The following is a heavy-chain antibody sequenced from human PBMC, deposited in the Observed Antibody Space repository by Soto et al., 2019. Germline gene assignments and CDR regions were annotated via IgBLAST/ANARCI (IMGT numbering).Heavy chain of an antibody. CDR1: GGSFSGYY. V-gene: IGHV4-34*01. J-gene: IGHJ4*02. CDR2: INHSGST. D-gene: IGHD3-22*01. CDR3: ARGTYYYDSSGYPGRYYFDY. Sequence: PSETLSLTCAVYGGSFSGYYWSWIRQPPGKGLEWIGEINHSGSTNYNPSLKSRVTISVDTSKNQFSLKLSSVTAADTAVYYCARGTYYYDSSGYPGRYYFDYWGQGTLVTVSS.